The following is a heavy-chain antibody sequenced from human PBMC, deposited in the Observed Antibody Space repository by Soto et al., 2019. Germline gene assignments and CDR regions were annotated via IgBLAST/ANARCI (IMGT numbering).Heavy chain of an antibody. CDR3: TPYSGSYSNYYGMDV. V-gene: IGHV3-73*01. CDR2: IRSKANSYAT. CDR1: GFTFSGSA. D-gene: IGHD1-26*01. Sequence: GESLKISCAASGFTFSGSAMHWVRQASGKGLEWVGRIRSKANSYATAYAASVKGRFTISRDDSKNTAYLQMNSLKTEDTAVYYCTPYSGSYSNYYGMDVWGQGTTVTVSS. J-gene: IGHJ6*02.